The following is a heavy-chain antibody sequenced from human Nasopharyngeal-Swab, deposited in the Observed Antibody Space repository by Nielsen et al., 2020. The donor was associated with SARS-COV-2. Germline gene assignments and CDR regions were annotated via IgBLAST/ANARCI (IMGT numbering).Heavy chain of an antibody. CDR3: ARDPSTITMVRGVIPHGAFDI. CDR1: GGSISSYY. J-gene: IGHJ3*02. CDR2: IYYSGST. V-gene: IGHV4-59*13. Sequence: AETLSLTCTVSGGSISSYYWSWIRQPQGKGLEWIGYIYYSGSTNYNPSLKSRVTISVDTSKNQFSLKLSSVTAADTAVYYCARDPSTITMVRGVIPHGAFDIWGQGTMVIVSS. D-gene: IGHD3-10*01.